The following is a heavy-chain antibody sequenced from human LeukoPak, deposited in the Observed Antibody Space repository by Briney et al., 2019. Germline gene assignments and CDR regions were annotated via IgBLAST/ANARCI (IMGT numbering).Heavy chain of an antibody. CDR3: AGSDGYNYNVY. CDR2: IYYSGST. CDR1: GGSISSGDYY. Sequence: SETLSLTCTVSGGSISSGDYYWSWIRQPPVKGLEWIGYIYYSGSTYYNPSLKSRVTISVDTSKNQFSLKLSSVTAADTAVYYCAGSDGYNYNVYWGQGTLVTVSS. D-gene: IGHD5-24*01. J-gene: IGHJ4*02. V-gene: IGHV4-30-4*01.